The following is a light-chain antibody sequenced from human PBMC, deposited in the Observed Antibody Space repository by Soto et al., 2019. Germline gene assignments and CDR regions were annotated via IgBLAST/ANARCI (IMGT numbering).Light chain of an antibody. CDR3: QQYVSSPMYT. V-gene: IGKV3-20*01. CDR1: QSVSATY. J-gene: IGKJ2*01. CDR2: GAS. Sequence: EIVLTQSLGTLSLSPGERATLSCRASQSVSATYLAWYQQKPGQAPRLLIYGASNRATGIPDRFTGSGSGTDFTLTISRLEPEDFAVYFCQQYVSSPMYTFGQGTKLEIK.